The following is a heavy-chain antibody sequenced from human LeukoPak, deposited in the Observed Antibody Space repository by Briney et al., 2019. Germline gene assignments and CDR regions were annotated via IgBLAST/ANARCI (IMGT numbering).Heavy chain of an antibody. CDR3: AIRSNKPYSSFDY. D-gene: IGHD5-18*01. V-gene: IGHV1-18*01. CDR1: GYTFTSYG. Sequence: ASVKVSCKASGYTFTSYGISWVRQAPGQGLEWMGWISAYNGNTNYAQKFQGRVTMTRNTSITTAHMELSSLRSEDTAVYYCAIRSNKPYSSFDYWGQGTLVTVSS. CDR2: ISAYNGNT. J-gene: IGHJ4*02.